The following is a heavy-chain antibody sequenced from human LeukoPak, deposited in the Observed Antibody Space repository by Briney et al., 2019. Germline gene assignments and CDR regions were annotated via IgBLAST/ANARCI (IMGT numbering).Heavy chain of an antibody. J-gene: IGHJ4*02. Sequence: PGGSLRLSCAASGFTFSSYGMSWVRQAPGKGLEWVSAISGSGGSTYYADSVKGRFTISRDNSKNTLYLQMNSLRAEDTAVYYCAGENGRRDSSGYCDWGQGTLVTVSS. CDR3: AGENGRRDSSGYCD. D-gene: IGHD3-22*01. CDR1: GFTFSSYG. V-gene: IGHV3-23*01. CDR2: ISGSGGST.